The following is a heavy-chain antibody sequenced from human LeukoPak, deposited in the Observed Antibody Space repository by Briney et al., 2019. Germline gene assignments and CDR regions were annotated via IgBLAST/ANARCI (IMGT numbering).Heavy chain of an antibody. CDR2: ISSSSSYI. CDR3: ARAGDGYNYGDY. Sequence: GGSLRLSCAASGFTFSSYSMNWVRQAPGKGLEWVSSISSSSSYIYYADSVKGRFTISRDNAKNSLYLQMNSLRAEDTAVYYCARAGDGYNYGDYWGQGTLVTVSS. D-gene: IGHD5-24*01. CDR1: GFTFSSYS. J-gene: IGHJ4*02. V-gene: IGHV3-21*01.